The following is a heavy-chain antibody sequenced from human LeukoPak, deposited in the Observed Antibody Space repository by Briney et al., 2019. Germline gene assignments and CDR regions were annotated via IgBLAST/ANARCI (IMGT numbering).Heavy chain of an antibody. CDR1: GYTFTTYD. V-gene: IGHV1-8*01. CDR3: ARGPNKSDGGNSGSAWFDP. J-gene: IGHJ5*02. CDR2: MNPNSGNT. Sequence: ASVKVSCKASGYTFTTYDINWVREAAGQGLEWIGWMNPNSGNTGYAQKFQGRVTMTRNTSISTAYMELSSLRSEDTAVYYCARGPNKSDGGNSGSAWFDPWGQGTLVTVSS. D-gene: IGHD4-23*01.